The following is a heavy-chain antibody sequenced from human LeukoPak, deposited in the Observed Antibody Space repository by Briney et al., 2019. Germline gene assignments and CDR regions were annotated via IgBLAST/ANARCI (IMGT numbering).Heavy chain of an antibody. D-gene: IGHD1-26*01. CDR3: ARDRYSGSYGGVFDY. CDR2: ISSGSSTI. J-gene: IGHJ4*02. Sequence: PGGSLRLSCAASGFTFSSYSMNWVRQAPGKGLEWVSFISSGSSTIYYADSVKSRFTISRDNAKNSPYLQMNSLRDEDTAVYYCARDRYSGSYGGVFDYWGQGTLVTVSS. V-gene: IGHV3-48*02. CDR1: GFTFSSYS.